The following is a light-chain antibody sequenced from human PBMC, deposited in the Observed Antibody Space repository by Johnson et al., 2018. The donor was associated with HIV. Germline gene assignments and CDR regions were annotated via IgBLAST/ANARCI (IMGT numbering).Light chain of an antibody. CDR2: ENN. V-gene: IGLV1-51*02. Sequence: QSVLTQPPSVSAAPGQTVSISCSGSSSNIGNNYVSWYRQLPGTAPKVLIYENNKRPSGIPDRFSGSKSATSATMAITGLQTGDEAEYYCGTWETGLSAYVFGTGTKVTVL. CDR3: GTWETGLSAYV. CDR1: SSNIGNNY. J-gene: IGLJ1*01.